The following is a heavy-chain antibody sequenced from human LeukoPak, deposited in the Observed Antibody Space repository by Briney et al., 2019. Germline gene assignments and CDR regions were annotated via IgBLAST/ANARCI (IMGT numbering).Heavy chain of an antibody. J-gene: IGHJ4*02. Sequence: GGSLRLSCAASAFTFRNYGMSWVRQAPGKGLEWVSAISGSGGSTYYADPVQGRFTISRDNSKNTLYLQMNSLRAEDSAVYYCAKGRGDGILPLDYWGQGTLVTVSS. V-gene: IGHV3-23*01. CDR3: AKGRGDGILPLDY. CDR1: AFTFRNYG. D-gene: IGHD5-18*01. CDR2: ISGSGGST.